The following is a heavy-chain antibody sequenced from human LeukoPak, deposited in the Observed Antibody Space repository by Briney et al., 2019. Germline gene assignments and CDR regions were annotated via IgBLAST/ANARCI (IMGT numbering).Heavy chain of an antibody. Sequence: PSETLSLTCTVSGGSISSSSYYWGWIRQPPGKGLEWIGSIYYSGSTYYNPSLKSRVTISVDTSKNQFSLKLSSVTAADTAVYYCARDRGFGELLNWFDPWGQGTLVTVSS. CDR1: GGSISSSSYY. CDR2: IYYSGST. D-gene: IGHD3-10*01. J-gene: IGHJ5*02. CDR3: ARDRGFGELLNWFDP. V-gene: IGHV4-39*07.